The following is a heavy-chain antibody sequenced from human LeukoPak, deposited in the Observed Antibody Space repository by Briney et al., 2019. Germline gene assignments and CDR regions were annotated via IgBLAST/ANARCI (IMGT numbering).Heavy chain of an antibody. J-gene: IGHJ3*02. CDR1: GFTFSSYA. D-gene: IGHD1-1*01. V-gene: IGHV3-30*01. CDR2: ISYDGSNK. Sequence: GGSLRLSCAASGFTFSSYAMHWVRQAPGKGLEWVAVISYDGSNKYYADSVKGRFTISRDNSKNTLYLQMNSLRAEDTAVYYCASDTTGTDAFDIWDQGTMVTVSS. CDR3: ASDTTGTDAFDI.